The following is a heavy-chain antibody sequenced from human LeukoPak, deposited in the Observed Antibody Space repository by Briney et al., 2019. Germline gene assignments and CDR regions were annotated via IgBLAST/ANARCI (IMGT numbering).Heavy chain of an antibody. CDR3: ARSRAFNSGAFDP. D-gene: IGHD1-26*01. CDR1: GTSVSSASY. V-gene: IGHV4-61*01. J-gene: IGHJ5*02. Sequence: SEALSLTCTVSGTSVSSASYWTWIRQPPGKGVEWIAHIYNGVNTNYNPSLKSRVTISVDTSKNQFSLRLNSVTAADTAVYYCARSRAFNSGAFDPWGQGSLVTVSS. CDR2: IYNGVNT.